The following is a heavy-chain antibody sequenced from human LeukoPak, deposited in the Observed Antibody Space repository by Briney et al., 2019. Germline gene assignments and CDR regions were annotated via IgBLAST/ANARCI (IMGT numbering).Heavy chain of an antibody. Sequence: GGSLRLSCAASGLTFSTYAMMWVRQAPGKGLEWVSAISGSGSGGGTYYADSVKGRFTISRDNSKNTLYLQMNSLRVEDTAVYYCAKDGGYWGQGTLVTVSS. CDR1: GLTFSTYA. CDR2: ISGSGSGGGT. CDR3: AKDGGY. J-gene: IGHJ4*02. V-gene: IGHV3-23*01. D-gene: IGHD3-16*01.